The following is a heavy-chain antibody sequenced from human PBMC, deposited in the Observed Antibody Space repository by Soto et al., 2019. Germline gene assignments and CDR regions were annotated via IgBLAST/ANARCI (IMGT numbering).Heavy chain of an antibody. Sequence: EVQLLESGGGLVQPGGSLRLSCAASGFTFSSYAMSWVRQAPGKGLEWVSAISGSGGSTYYADSVKGRFTISRDNSKNTLYLQMNSLRAEDTAVYYCTKDSLKYLLLLFYYFDYWGQGTLVTVSS. V-gene: IGHV3-23*01. CDR3: TKDSLKYLLLLFYYFDY. CDR1: GFTFSSYA. D-gene: IGHD2-2*01. CDR2: ISGSGGST. J-gene: IGHJ4*02.